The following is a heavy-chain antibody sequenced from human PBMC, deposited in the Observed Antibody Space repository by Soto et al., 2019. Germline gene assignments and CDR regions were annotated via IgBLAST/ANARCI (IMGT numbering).Heavy chain of an antibody. CDR3: ARLYGSGSYFIDY. D-gene: IGHD3-10*01. CDR1: GYNFATYF. J-gene: IGHJ4*02. Sequence: PGESLKISCECSGYNFATYFIAWVRQMPGKGLEWVALIYPDDSNTRYGPSFQGQVTISADKSISTAYLQWNSLKASDTALYYCARLYGSGSYFIDYWGLGTLVTVSS. V-gene: IGHV5-51*01. CDR2: IYPDDSNT.